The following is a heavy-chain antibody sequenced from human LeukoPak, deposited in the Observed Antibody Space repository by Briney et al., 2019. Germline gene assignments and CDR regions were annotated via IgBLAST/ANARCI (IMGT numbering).Heavy chain of an antibody. Sequence: SETLSLTCTVSGGSISSYYWSWLRQPPGKGLEWVGYIYYSGSTNYNPSLKSRVTISVDTSKNQFSLKLSSVTAADTAVYYCARDPRDSSGFGAFDIWGQGTMVTVSS. D-gene: IGHD3-22*01. CDR2: IYYSGST. CDR1: GGSISSYY. J-gene: IGHJ3*02. V-gene: IGHV4-59*01. CDR3: ARDPRDSSGFGAFDI.